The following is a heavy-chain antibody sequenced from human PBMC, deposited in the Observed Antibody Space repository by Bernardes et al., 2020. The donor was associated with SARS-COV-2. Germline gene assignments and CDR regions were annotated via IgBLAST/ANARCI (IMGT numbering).Heavy chain of an antibody. Sequence: ASVKVSCKASGYTFTSYGIHWVRQAPGQGLEWMGWISGYNGNTDYAQNLQGRVTMTTATSMTTAYMELRSLRSDDTAVYYGARDGAGGVYAGFDYWGQGTLVTVSS. CDR3: ARDGAGGVYAGFDY. CDR1: GYTFTSYG. CDR2: ISGYNGNT. J-gene: IGHJ4*02. D-gene: IGHD3-16*01. V-gene: IGHV1-18*01.